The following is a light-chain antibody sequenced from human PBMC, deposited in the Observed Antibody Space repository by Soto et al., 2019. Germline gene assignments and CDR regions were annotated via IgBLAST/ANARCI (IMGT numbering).Light chain of an antibody. V-gene: IGKV3-15*01. Sequence: EIVMTQSPDTLFVSLGEGATLSCRASQSVSSHLAWYQHKPGQAPRLLIYGASTRASGIPARFSGSGSETDFTLTISSLQPEDFATYFCQQYNNWPPETFGQGTKVDIK. CDR1: QSVSSH. CDR2: GAS. J-gene: IGKJ1*01. CDR3: QQYNNWPPET.